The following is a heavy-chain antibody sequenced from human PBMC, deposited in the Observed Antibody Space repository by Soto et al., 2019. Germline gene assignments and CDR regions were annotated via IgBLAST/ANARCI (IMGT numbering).Heavy chain of an antibody. CDR1: GYTFTGYY. J-gene: IGHJ4*02. CDR2: INPNSGGT. V-gene: IGHV1-2*04. CDR3: AKGGDSSGYYYFDC. Sequence: QVQLVQSGAEVKKPGASVKVSCKASGYTFTGYYMHWVREAPGQGLEWMGWINPNSGGTNYAQKFQGWVTMTRDTSISTAYMELSRLRSEDTAVYDCAKGGDSSGYYYFDCWGQGTLVTLSS. D-gene: IGHD3-22*01.